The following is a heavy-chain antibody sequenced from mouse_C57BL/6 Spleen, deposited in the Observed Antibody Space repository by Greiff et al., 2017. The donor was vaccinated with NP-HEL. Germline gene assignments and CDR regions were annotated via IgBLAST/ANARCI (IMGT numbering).Heavy chain of an antibody. Sequence: QVQLQQSGAELVRPGTSVKVSCKASGYAFTNYLIEWVKQRPGQGLEWIGVINPGSGGTNYNEKFKGKATLTADKSSSTAYMQLSSLTSEDSAVYFCARSEGDYYAMDYWGQGTSVTVSS. V-gene: IGHV1-54*01. CDR1: GYAFTNYL. J-gene: IGHJ4*01. CDR3: ARSEGDYYAMDY. CDR2: INPGSGGT.